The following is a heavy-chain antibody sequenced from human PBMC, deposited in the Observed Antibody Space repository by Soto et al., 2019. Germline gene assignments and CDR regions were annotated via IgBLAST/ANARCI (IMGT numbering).Heavy chain of an antibody. CDR3: AKDPRGYYYGSGNNTDY. J-gene: IGHJ4*02. CDR1: GFTFSSYA. V-gene: IGHV3-23*01. D-gene: IGHD3-10*01. CDR2: ISGSGGST. Sequence: GGSLRLSCAASGFTFSSYAMSWVRQAPGKGLEWVSAISGSGGSTYYADSVKGRFTISRDNSKNTLYLQMNSLRAEDTAVYYCAKDPRGYYYGSGNNTDYWGQGTLVTVSS.